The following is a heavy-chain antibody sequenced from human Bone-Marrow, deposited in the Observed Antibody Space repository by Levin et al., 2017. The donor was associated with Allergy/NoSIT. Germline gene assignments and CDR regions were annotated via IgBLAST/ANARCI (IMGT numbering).Heavy chain of an antibody. CDR3: ARSRISPDVGSFDF. J-gene: IGHJ3*01. Sequence: PGGSLRLSCKGSAYSFSNHWIAWVRQMPGRGLEWMGVIYPADSDTRYSPSFQGQVTISEDKSIGTAYLQWSSLKSSDTAIYYCARSRISPDVGSFDFWGPGTMVTVSS. CDR1: AYSFSNHW. CDR2: IYPADSDT. V-gene: IGHV5-51*01. D-gene: IGHD3-3*02.